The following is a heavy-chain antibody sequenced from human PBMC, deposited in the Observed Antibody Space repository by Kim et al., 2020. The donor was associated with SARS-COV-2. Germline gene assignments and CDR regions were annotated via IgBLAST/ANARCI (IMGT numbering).Heavy chain of an antibody. D-gene: IGHD3-10*01. Sequence: GGSLRLSCAASGFTFSSYVMNWVRQAPGKGLEWVSSIGDSDGGTHYADSVKGRFTISRDNSKNTLYLQVSSLRAEDTAVYYCARLERGDYWGQGTLVTVSS. V-gene: IGHV3-23*01. CDR2: IGDSDGGT. J-gene: IGHJ4*02. CDR1: GFTFSSYV. CDR3: ARLERGDY.